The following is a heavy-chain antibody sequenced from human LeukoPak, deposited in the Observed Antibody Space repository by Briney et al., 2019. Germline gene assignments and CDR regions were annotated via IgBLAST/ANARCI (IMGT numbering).Heavy chain of an antibody. D-gene: IGHD5-24*01. V-gene: IGHV3-66*02. Sequence: GGSLRLSCAAPGFTVSSNYMSWVRQAPGKGLEWVSVIYSGGSTYYADSVKGRFTISRDNSKNTLYLQMNSLRAEDTAVYYCARDLEMATTLGGQGTLVTVSS. CDR3: ARDLEMATTL. J-gene: IGHJ4*02. CDR1: GFTVSSNY. CDR2: IYSGGST.